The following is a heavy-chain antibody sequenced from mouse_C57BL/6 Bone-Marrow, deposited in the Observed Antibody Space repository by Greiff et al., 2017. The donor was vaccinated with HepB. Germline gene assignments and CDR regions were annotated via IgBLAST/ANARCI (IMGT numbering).Heavy chain of an antibody. CDR2: INPSTGGT. CDR1: GYSFTGYY. J-gene: IGHJ2*01. D-gene: IGHD1-1*01. V-gene: IGHV1-42*01. Sequence: VQLQQSGPELVKPGASVKISCKASGYSFTGYYMNWVKQSPEKSLEWIGEINPSTGGTTYNQKFKAKATLTVDKSSSTAYMQLKSLTSEDSAVYYCASFYYYGSRGGYWGQGTTLTVSS. CDR3: ASFYYYGSRGGY.